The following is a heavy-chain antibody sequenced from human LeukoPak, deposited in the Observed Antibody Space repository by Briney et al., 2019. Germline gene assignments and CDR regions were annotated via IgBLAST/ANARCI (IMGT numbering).Heavy chain of an antibody. V-gene: IGHV4-39*01. J-gene: IGHJ4*02. D-gene: IGHD3-16*02. CDR2: LYYSGYT. Sequence: SETLSLTCTVSHDSISSSTYYWGWIRQPPGKGLEWIGSLYYSGYTYYNPSLKSRVTIPVDMSKNQFSLKVTSVTAADTAVYYCARHPRVWGSFRDWGQGTLVSVSS. CDR3: ARHPRVWGSFRD. CDR1: HDSISSSTYY.